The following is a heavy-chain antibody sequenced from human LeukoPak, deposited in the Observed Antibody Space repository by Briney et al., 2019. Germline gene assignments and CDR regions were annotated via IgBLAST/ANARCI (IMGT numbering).Heavy chain of an antibody. D-gene: IGHD5-24*01. J-gene: IGHJ4*02. CDR1: GGTFSSYA. Sequence: ASVKVSCKASGGTFSSYAISWVRQAPGQGLEWMGGIIPIFGTANYAQKFQGRVTITADESTSTAYMELSSLRSEDTAVYYCARESEDGYNFYDYWGQGTLVTVSS. V-gene: IGHV1-69*13. CDR2: IIPIFGTA. CDR3: ARESEDGYNFYDY.